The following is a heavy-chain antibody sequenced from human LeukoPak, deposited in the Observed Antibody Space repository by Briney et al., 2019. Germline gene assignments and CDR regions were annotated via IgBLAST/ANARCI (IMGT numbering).Heavy chain of an antibody. Sequence: GGSLRLSCAASGFTFSDYYMSWIRQAPGKGLEWVSYISSSSSYTNYADSVKGRFTISRDNAKNSLYLQMNSLRAEDTAVYYCARSYYYEYYFDYWGQGTLVTVSS. CDR2: ISSSSSYT. V-gene: IGHV3-11*06. CDR1: GFTFSDYY. J-gene: IGHJ4*02. CDR3: ARSYYYEYYFDY. D-gene: IGHD3-22*01.